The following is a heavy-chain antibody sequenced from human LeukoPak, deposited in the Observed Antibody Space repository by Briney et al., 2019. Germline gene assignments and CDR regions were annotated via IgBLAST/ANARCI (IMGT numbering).Heavy chain of an antibody. J-gene: IGHJ6*03. CDR1: GFTVSSNY. D-gene: IGHD3-10*01. CDR3: ASGSGSYRTPYYYMDV. Sequence: GGSLRLSCVASGFTVSSNYMSWVRQAPGKGLEWVSVIYSGSSTYYADSVNGRFTISRDNSKNTLYLQMNSLRAEDTAVYYCASGSGSYRTPYYYMDVWGTGTTVTVSS. CDR2: IYSGSST. V-gene: IGHV3-53*01.